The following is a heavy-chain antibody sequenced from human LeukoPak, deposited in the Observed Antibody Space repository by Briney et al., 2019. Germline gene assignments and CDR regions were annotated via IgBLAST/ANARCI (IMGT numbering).Heavy chain of an antibody. CDR2: IYSSGDT. CDR1: GDSMKTHY. CDR3: ARGRNSYDSGWGY. V-gene: IGHV4-4*07. J-gene: IGHJ4*02. Sequence: SETLSLACSVSGDSMKTHYWSWIRQPAGRGLEWVGRIYSSGDTLYNPSLQSRVSMSIDTSRGQFSLQLTSVTAADTALYYCARGRNSYDSGWGYWGLGTLVTVSS. D-gene: IGHD3-3*01.